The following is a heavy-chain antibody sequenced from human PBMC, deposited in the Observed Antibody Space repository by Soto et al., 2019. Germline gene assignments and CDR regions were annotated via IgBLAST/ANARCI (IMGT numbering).Heavy chain of an antibody. CDR3: AKDPPYYDSSGYYY. D-gene: IGHD3-22*01. CDR1: GFTFSSYA. Sequence: PGGSLRLSCAASGFTFSSYAMSWVRQAPGKGLEWVSAISGSSGSTYYADSVKGRFTISRDNSKNTLYLQMNSLRAEDTAVYYCAKDPPYYDSSGYYYWGQGTLVTVSS. V-gene: IGHV3-23*01. CDR2: ISGSSGST. J-gene: IGHJ4*02.